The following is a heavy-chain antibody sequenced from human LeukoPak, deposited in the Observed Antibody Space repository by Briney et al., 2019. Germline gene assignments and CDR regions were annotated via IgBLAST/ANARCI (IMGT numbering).Heavy chain of an antibody. CDR3: AKGAQDFGDSTTDY. D-gene: IGHD4-17*01. Sequence: ASVKVSCKASGYTFTGYYMHWVRQAPGQGLEWMGRINPNSGGTNYAQKFQGRVTMTRDTSISTAYMELSRLRSDDTAVYYCAKGAQDFGDSTTDYWGQGTLVTVSS. CDR2: INPNSGGT. J-gene: IGHJ4*02. CDR1: GYTFTGYY. V-gene: IGHV1-2*06.